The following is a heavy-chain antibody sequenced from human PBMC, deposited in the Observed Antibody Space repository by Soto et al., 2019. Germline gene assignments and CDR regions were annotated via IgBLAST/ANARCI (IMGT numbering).Heavy chain of an antibody. J-gene: IGHJ6*02. CDR1: GYTFTSYG. V-gene: IGHV1-18*01. Sequence: QVQLVQSGAEVKKPGASVKVSCKASGYTFTSYGISWVRQAPGQGLEWMGWISAYNGNTNYAQKLQGRVTMTTDTSTSTAYMELRSLRSDDTAVYYCAREDSIVLVPAAMTYYYYGMDVWGQGTTVTVSS. D-gene: IGHD2-2*01. CDR3: AREDSIVLVPAAMTYYYYGMDV. CDR2: ISAYNGNT.